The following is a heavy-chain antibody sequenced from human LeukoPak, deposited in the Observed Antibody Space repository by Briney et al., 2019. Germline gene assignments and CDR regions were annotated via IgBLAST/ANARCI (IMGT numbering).Heavy chain of an antibody. J-gene: IGHJ5*02. CDR3: AKAARIRGVNWFDP. CDR2: ISGSGGST. V-gene: IGHV3-23*01. D-gene: IGHD3-10*01. CDR1: GFTFSSYA. Sequence: GGSLRLSCAASGFTFSSYAMSWVRQAPGKGLEWVSVISGSGGSTYYADSVKGRFTITRDNSRNTLYLQMNSLRAEDTAVYYCAKAARIRGVNWFDPWGQGTLVTVSS.